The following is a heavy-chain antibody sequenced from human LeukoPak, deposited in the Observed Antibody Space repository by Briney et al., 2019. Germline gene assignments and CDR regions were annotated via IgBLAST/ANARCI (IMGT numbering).Heavy chain of an antibody. CDR3: ARRLAVAGRGYYGMDV. CDR2: IYPGDSDT. Sequence: GESLKISCKGSGYSFSNYWIHWVRQMPGKGLEWMGNIYPGDSDTRYSPPFQGQVTISADKSINTAYLQWSSLKASDSAMYYCARRLAVAGRGYYGMDVWGQGTTVTVSS. D-gene: IGHD6-19*01. J-gene: IGHJ6*02. CDR1: GYSFSNYW. V-gene: IGHV5-51*01.